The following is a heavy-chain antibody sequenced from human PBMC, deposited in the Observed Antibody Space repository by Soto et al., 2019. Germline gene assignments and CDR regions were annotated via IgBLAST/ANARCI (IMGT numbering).Heavy chain of an antibody. Sequence: ASVKVSCKASGYTFSDYYVHWVREAPGQGLEWMGWINPSSGGTIYTQRFQGRVTVTRDTSISTVYMELSRLTSGDTAVYYCAREMGVIGAPGYTWFDPWGQGALVTVSS. CDR1: GYTFSDYY. CDR3: AREMGVIGAPGYTWFDP. CDR2: INPSSGGT. D-gene: IGHD1-26*01. V-gene: IGHV1-2*02. J-gene: IGHJ5*02.